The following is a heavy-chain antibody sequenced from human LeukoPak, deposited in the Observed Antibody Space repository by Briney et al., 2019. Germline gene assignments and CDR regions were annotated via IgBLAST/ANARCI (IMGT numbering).Heavy chain of an antibody. CDR3: ARVGSETLWIQLWSPGRTGAFDI. CDR2: IIPIFGTA. D-gene: IGHD5-18*01. CDR1: GGTFSSYA. V-gene: IGHV1-69*01. Sequence: GSSVKVSCKASGGTFSSYAISWVRQAPGQGLEWMGGIIPIFGTANYAQKFQGRVTITADESTSTAYMELSSLRSEDTAVYYCARVGSETLWIQLWSPGRTGAFDIWGQGTMVTVSS. J-gene: IGHJ3*02.